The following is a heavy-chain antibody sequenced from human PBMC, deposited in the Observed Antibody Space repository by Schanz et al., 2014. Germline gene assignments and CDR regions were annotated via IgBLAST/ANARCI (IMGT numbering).Heavy chain of an antibody. D-gene: IGHD2-8*02. CDR3: AKSLESCPGGRCSRGYFDY. CDR2: IKSDGSST. J-gene: IGHJ4*02. CDR1: GFTFSSYW. V-gene: IGHV3-74*01. Sequence: EVQLVESGGGLVQPGGSLRLSCAASGFTFSSYWMHWVRQVPGKGLVWVSRIKSDGSSTSYADSVKGRFTISRDNAKNSLFLHMNSLRAEDTAVYYCAKSLESCPGGRCSRGYFDYWGQGTLVTVSS.